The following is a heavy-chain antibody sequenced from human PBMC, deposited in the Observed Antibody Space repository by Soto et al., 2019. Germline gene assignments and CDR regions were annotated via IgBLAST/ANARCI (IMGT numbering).Heavy chain of an antibody. J-gene: IGHJ4*02. V-gene: IGHV4-39*01. Sequence: SVTLSLTRSVAGGSSSSSSYYWGWIRQPPGKGLEWIGTIYYTGSTYYNPSLKSRVTISVDTSKNQFSLKLSSVTAADTAFYFCARQSSTSMAARYFDYWGQGTLVTVSS. CDR2: IYYTGST. CDR3: ARQSSTSMAARYFDY. D-gene: IGHD6-6*01. CDR1: GGSSSSSSYY.